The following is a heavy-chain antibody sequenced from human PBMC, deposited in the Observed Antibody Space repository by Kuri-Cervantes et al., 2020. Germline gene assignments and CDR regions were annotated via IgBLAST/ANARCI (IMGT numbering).Heavy chain of an antibody. D-gene: IGHD3-22*01. V-gene: IGHV3-11*04. CDR1: GFTFSDYY. J-gene: IGHJ4*02. CDR2: ISSSGSTI. Sequence: GESLKISCAASGFTFSDYYMSWIRQAPGKGLEWVSYISSSGSTIYYADSVKGRFTISRDNAKNSLYLQMNSLRAEDTAVYYCARDSYDSSGTEDYWGQGTLVTVSS. CDR3: ARDSYDSSGTEDY.